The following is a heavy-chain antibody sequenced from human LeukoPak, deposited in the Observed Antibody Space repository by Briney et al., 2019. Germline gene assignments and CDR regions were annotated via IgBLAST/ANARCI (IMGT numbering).Heavy chain of an antibody. D-gene: IGHD3-3*01. CDR1: GYTLTELS. V-gene: IGHV1-24*01. J-gene: IGHJ4*02. Sequence: ASVKVSCKVSGYTLTELSMHWVRQAPGKGLEWMGGFDPEDGETIYAQKFQGRVTMTEDTSTDTACMELSSLRSEDTAVYYCATGPSTIFGVVITPFDYWGQGTLVTVSS. CDR3: ATGPSTIFGVVITPFDY. CDR2: FDPEDGET.